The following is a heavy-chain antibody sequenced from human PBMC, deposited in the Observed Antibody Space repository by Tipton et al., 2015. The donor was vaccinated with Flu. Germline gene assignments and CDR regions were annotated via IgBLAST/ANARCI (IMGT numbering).Heavy chain of an antibody. V-gene: IGHV4-38-2*01. Sequence: LRLSCSVSGDSIGSRYCWGWIRQPPGKGLEWIGNICRTGNTYFNTSLTSQVTFSVDTSKNQFSLRLTSVTAADTAVYYCARHTGDSVRGVVDYWGQGTLVTVSS. J-gene: IGHJ4*02. D-gene: IGHD3-10*02. CDR2: ICRTGNT. CDR3: ARHTGDSVRGVVDY. CDR1: GDSIGSRYC.